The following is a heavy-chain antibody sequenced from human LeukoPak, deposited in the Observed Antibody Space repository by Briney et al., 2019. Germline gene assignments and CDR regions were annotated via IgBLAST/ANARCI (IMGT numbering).Heavy chain of an antibody. Sequence: GGSLRLSCAASGFTFTNYAMSWVRQAPGKGLEYISTFSVSDGRTYYADSVKGRFTISRDNSKYTLYLQMNSLRAEDTAVYYCAKQHAATGGYFDYWGQGTLVTVST. J-gene: IGHJ4*02. CDR1: GFTFTNYA. CDR3: AKQHAATGGYFDY. CDR2: FSVSDGRT. V-gene: IGHV3-23*01. D-gene: IGHD3-10*01.